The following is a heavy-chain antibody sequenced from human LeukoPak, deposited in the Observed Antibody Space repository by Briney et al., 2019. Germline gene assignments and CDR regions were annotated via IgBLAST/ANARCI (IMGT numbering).Heavy chain of an antibody. D-gene: IGHD5-18*01. Sequence: GGSLRLSCAASGFTFSSYSMNWVHQAPGKGLEWVSSISSSSSYIYYADSVKGRFTISRDNAKNSLYLQMNSLRAEDTAVYYCARADWDTAMIDYWGQGTLVTVSS. J-gene: IGHJ4*02. CDR2: ISSSSSYI. V-gene: IGHV3-21*01. CDR3: ARADWDTAMIDY. CDR1: GFTFSSYS.